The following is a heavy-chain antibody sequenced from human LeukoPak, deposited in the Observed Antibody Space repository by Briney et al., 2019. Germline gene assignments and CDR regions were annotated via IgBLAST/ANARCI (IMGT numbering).Heavy chain of an antibody. J-gene: IGHJ6*03. Sequence: SETLSLTCAVYGGSFSSYYWSWIRQPAGRGLEWIGRMYTSGSTNYNPSLKSRVTMSVDTSKNQFSLKLSSVTAADTAVYYCARDRDYRFYYYYMDVWGKGTTVTISS. V-gene: IGHV4-4*07. CDR1: GGSFSSYY. D-gene: IGHD3-10*01. CDR2: MYTSGST. CDR3: ARDRDYRFYYYYMDV.